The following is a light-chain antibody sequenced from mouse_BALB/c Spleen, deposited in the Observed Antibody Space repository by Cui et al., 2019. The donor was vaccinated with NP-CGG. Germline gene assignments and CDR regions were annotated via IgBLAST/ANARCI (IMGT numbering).Light chain of an antibody. Sequence: QAVVTQESALTTSPGETVTLTCRSSTGAVTTSHYAKGGQEKPDDVVTGIIGGTSNRAPGVPARFSGSLIGDKAALTITGAQTEDEAIYFCALWYSNHWVFGGGTKLTVL. J-gene: IGLJ1*01. CDR1: TGAVTTSHY. V-gene: IGLV1*01. CDR3: ALWYSNHWV. CDR2: GTS.